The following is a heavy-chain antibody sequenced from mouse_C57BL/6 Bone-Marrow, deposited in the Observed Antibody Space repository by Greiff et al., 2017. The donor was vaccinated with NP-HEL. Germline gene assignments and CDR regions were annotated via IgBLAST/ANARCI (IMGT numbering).Heavy chain of an antibody. V-gene: IGHV1-64*01. J-gene: IGHJ2*01. Sequence: QVQLQQPGAELVKPGASVKLSCKASGYTFTSYWMHWVKQRPGQGLEWIGMIHPNSGSTNYNEKFKSKATLTVDKSSSTAYMQLSSLTSGDSAVYYCARVRGYFDYWGQGTTLTVSS. CDR2: IHPNSGST. CDR3: ARVRGYFDY. CDR1: GYTFTSYW.